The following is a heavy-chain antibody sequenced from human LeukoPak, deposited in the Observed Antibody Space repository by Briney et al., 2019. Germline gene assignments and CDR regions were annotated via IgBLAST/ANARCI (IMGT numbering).Heavy chain of an antibody. V-gene: IGHV1-69*06. D-gene: IGHD3-10*01. CDR3: ARSSLTYGSGSPPAH. J-gene: IGHJ4*02. CDR1: GGTFSSYA. CDR2: IIPIFGTA. Sequence: ASVKVSCKASGGTFSSYAISWVRQAPGQGLEWMGGIIPIFGTANYAQKFQGRVTITADKSTSTAYMELSSLRSEDTAVYYCARSSLTYGSGSPPAHWGQGTLVTVSS.